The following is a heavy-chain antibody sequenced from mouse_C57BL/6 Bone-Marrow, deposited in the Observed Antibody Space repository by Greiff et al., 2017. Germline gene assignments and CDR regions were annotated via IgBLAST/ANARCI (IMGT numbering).Heavy chain of an antibody. Sequence: QVQLKQTGAELARPGASVKLSCKASGYTFTSYGISWVKQRTGQGLEWIGEIYPRSGNTYYNEKFKGKATLTADKSSSTAYMELRSLTSEDSAVYFGARGGDSSWYADWGQGTLVTVSA. V-gene: IGHV1-81*01. CDR1: GYTFTSYG. CDR2: IYPRSGNT. D-gene: IGHD2-13*01. CDR3: ARGGDSSWYAD. J-gene: IGHJ3*01.